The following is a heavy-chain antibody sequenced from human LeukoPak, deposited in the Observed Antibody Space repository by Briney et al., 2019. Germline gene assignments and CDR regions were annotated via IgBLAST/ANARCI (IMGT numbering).Heavy chain of an antibody. CDR3: ARGLLWFGELSPPGY. CDR2: INAGNGNT. V-gene: IGHV1-3*01. D-gene: IGHD3-10*01. CDR1: GYTFTNYA. Sequence: ASVKVSCKASGYTFTNYAIHWVRQAPGQGLEWMGWINAGNGNTRYSQKLQDRATITRDTSANTVYMELSSLRSEDTAVYFCARGLLWFGELSPPGYWGQGTLVTVSS. J-gene: IGHJ4*02.